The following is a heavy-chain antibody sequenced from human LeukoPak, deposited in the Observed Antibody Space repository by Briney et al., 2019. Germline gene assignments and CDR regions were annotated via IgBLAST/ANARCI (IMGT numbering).Heavy chain of an antibody. Sequence: GGSLRLPCAASGFTFSSYAMSWVRQAPGKGLEWVSAISGSGGSTYYADSVKGRFTISRDNSKNTLYLQMNSLRAEDTAVYYCAKDLTFYDWNYPYWGQGTLVTVSS. CDR2: ISGSGGST. D-gene: IGHD1-7*01. V-gene: IGHV3-23*01. J-gene: IGHJ4*02. CDR1: GFTFSSYA. CDR3: AKDLTFYDWNYPY.